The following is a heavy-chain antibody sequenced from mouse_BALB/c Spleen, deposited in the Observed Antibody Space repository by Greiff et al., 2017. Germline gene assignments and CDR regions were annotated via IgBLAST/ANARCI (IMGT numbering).Heavy chain of an antibody. V-gene: IGHV14-3*02. D-gene: IGHD1-2*01. J-gene: IGHJ4*01. Sequence: VQLKESGAELVKPGASVKLSCTASGFNIKDTYMHWVKQRPEQGLEWIGRIDPANGNTKYDPKFQGKATITADTSSNTAYLQLSSLTSEDTAVYYCARSGTTALYAMDYWGQGTSVTVSS. CDR2: IDPANGNT. CDR3: ARSGTTALYAMDY. CDR1: GFNIKDTY.